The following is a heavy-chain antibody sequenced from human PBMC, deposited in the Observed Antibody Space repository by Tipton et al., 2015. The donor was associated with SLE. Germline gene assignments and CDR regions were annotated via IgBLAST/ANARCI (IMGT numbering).Heavy chain of an antibody. Sequence: TLSLTCTVSGGSLSSFYWSWIRQPPGKGLEWIGYISDSGSTNYNPSLRSRVAISVDTSKNQFSLRLDSMTSADTAVYYCARGGTDYDVWLGCPYFDLWGRGTLVTVSS. CDR1: GGSLSSFY. CDR2: ISDSGST. V-gene: IGHV4-59*01. CDR3: ARGGTDYDVWLGCPYFDL. D-gene: IGHD3-3*01. J-gene: IGHJ2*01.